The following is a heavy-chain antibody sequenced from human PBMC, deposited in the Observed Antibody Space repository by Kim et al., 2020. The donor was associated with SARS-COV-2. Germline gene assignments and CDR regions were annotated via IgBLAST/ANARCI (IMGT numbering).Heavy chain of an antibody. Sequence: FQGRVTITRDTSASTAYMELSSLRSEDTAVYYCARDRGSGSGAGSYGMDVWGQGTTVTVSS. V-gene: IGHV1-3*01. CDR3: ARDRGSGSGAGSYGMDV. J-gene: IGHJ6*02. D-gene: IGHD3-10*01.